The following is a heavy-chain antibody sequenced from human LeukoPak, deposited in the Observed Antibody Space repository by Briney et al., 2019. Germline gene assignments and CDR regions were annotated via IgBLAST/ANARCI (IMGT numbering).Heavy chain of an antibody. J-gene: IGHJ5*02. Sequence: PGGSLRLSCAASGFTFSSYAMSWVRQAPGKGLEWVSAISGSGGSTYYADSVKGRFTISRDNSKNTLYLQMNSPRAEDTAVYYCAKMGRDYYDILPWGQGTLVTASS. CDR2: ISGSGGST. CDR3: AKMGRDYYDILP. CDR1: GFTFSSYA. V-gene: IGHV3-23*01. D-gene: IGHD3-9*01.